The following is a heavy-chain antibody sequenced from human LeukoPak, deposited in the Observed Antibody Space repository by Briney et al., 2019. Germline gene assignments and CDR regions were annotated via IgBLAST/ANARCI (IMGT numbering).Heavy chain of an antibody. Sequence: QPGGSLRLSCAASRFTFSSYEMNWVRQAPGQGLEWVSYIGGSGSPIYYADSVKGRFTISRDNAKNSLYLQMNSLRAEDTAVYYCARSTFYFDYWGQGTLVTVSS. V-gene: IGHV3-48*03. J-gene: IGHJ4*02. CDR1: RFTFSSYE. CDR2: IGGSGSPI. CDR3: ARSTFYFDY. D-gene: IGHD2/OR15-2a*01.